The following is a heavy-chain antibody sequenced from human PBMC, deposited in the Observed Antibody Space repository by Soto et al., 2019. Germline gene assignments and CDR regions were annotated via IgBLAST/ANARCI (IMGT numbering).Heavy chain of an antibody. D-gene: IGHD3-10*01. Sequence: QVQLVQSGAEVKKPGSSVKVSCKASGGTFSSYTISWVRQAPGQGLEWMGRIIPILGIANYAQKFQGRVTITADKSTSTAYMQLSSLRSEDTAVYYCANLSGALHNWFDPWGQGTLVTVSS. CDR2: IIPILGIA. V-gene: IGHV1-69*02. J-gene: IGHJ5*02. CDR1: GGTFSSYT. CDR3: ANLSGALHNWFDP.